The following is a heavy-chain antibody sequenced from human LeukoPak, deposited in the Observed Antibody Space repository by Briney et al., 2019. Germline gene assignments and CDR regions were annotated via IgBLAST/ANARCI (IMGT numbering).Heavy chain of an antibody. CDR1: GFTFSSYG. CDR3: AKGGDYSNYRGNWFDP. CDR2: IWYDGSNK. J-gene: IGHJ5*02. Sequence: PGGSLRLSCAASGFTFSSYGMHWVRQAPGKGLEWVAVIWYDGSNKYYADSVKGRFTISRDNSKNTLYLQMNSLRAEDAAVYYCAKGGDYSNYRGNWFDPWGQGTLVTVSS. D-gene: IGHD4-11*01. V-gene: IGHV3-33*06.